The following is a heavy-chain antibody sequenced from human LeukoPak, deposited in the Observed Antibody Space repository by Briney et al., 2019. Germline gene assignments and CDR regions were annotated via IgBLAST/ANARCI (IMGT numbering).Heavy chain of an antibody. Sequence: GGSLRLSCAASGFTFSSYGMHWVRQAPGKGLEWVAFIRYDGSNKYYADSVKGRFTISRDNSKNTLYLQMNGLRAEDTAVYYCAKELTYGPYYYYYYMDVWGKGTTVTASS. CDR3: AKELTYGPYYYYYYMDV. D-gene: IGHD3-10*01. CDR1: GFTFSSYG. CDR2: IRYDGSNK. V-gene: IGHV3-30*02. J-gene: IGHJ6*03.